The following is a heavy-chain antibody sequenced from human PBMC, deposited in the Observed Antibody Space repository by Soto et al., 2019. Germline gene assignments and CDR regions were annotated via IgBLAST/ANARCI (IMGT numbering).Heavy chain of an antibody. CDR1: GVSISSGGYY. CDR3: SRGSSIAGLYYGMDV. CDR2: NDYGGIT. Sequence: QVQLQESGPGLVKPSQTLSLTCTVSGVSISSGGYYWTWIRQHLGKGLEWVGYNDYGGITYYNPSLKSRVTISLDTSNNQFSLKMSSVTAADTAVYYCSRGSSIAGLYYGMDVWCQGTTVTLSS. J-gene: IGHJ6*02. D-gene: IGHD6-6*01. V-gene: IGHV4-31*03.